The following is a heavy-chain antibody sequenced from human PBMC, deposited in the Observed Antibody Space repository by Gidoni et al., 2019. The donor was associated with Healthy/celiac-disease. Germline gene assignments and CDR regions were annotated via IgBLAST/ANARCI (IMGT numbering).Heavy chain of an antibody. CDR1: GGSFSGYY. J-gene: IGHJ4*02. CDR2: INHSGST. D-gene: IGHD1-26*01. CDR3: ARAVGATTYY. V-gene: IGHV4-34*01. Sequence: QVQLQQWGAGLLKPSETLSLTCAVYGGSFSGYYWSWIRQPPGKGLEWSGEINHSGSTNYNPSLKSRVTISVDTSKNQFSLKLSSVTAADTAVYYCARAVGATTYYWGQGTLVTVSS.